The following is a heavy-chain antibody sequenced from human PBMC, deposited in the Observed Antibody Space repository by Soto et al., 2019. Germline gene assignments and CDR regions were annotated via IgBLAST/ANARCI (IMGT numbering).Heavy chain of an antibody. V-gene: IGHV4-34*01. CDR3: ARYYYDSSGYYYFDY. CDR2: INHSGST. CDR1: GGSFSGYY. Sequence: SETLSLTCAVYGGSFSGYYWSRIRQPPGKGLEWIGEINHSGSTNYNPSLKSRGTITVDTSKNQFSLKLSSVTAADTAVYYCARYYYDSSGYYYFDYWGQGTLVTVSS. D-gene: IGHD3-22*01. J-gene: IGHJ4*02.